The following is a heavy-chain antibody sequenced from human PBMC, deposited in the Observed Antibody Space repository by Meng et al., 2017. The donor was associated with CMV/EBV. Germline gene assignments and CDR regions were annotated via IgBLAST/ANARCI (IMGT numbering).Heavy chain of an antibody. CDR3: AKVSWDFWRGYYSSYGMDV. J-gene: IGHJ6*02. V-gene: IGHV3-23*01. CDR1: GFTFSSYA. CDR2: ISGSGGST. Sequence: GGSLRLSCAASGFTFSSYAMSWVRQAPGKGLEWVSAISGSGGSTYYADSVKGRFTISRDNSKNTLYLQMNSLRAEDTAVYYCAKVSWDFWRGYYSSYGMDVWGQGTTVTVSS. D-gene: IGHD3-3*01.